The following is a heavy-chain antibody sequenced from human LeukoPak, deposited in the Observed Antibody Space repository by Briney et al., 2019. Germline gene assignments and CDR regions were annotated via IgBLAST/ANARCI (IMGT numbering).Heavy chain of an antibody. V-gene: IGHV4-4*07. D-gene: IGHD6-13*01. CDR3: ARNSSWYFDF. J-gene: IGHJ5*01. CDR2: IYTSGTT. CDR1: DGSISNYY. Sequence: SETLSLTCTVSDGSISNYYWSWIRQPAGKGLEWIGRIYTSGTTNYNPSLKSRVTMSVDTSKNQFSLKLNSVTAADTAVYYCARNSSWYFDFWGQGTLVTVSS.